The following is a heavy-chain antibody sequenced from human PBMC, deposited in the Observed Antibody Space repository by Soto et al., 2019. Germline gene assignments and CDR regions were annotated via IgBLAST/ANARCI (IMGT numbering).Heavy chain of an antibody. D-gene: IGHD2-15*01. CDR2: ISYDGSNK. CDR3: ARDFGVVVAAYFDY. V-gene: IGHV3-30-3*01. Sequence: PGGSLRLSCAASGFTFSSYAMHWVRQAPGKGLEWVAVISYDGSNKYYADSVKGRFTISRDNSKNTLYLQMNSLRAEDTAVYYCARDFGVVVAAYFDYWGQGTLVTVSS. CDR1: GFTFSSYA. J-gene: IGHJ4*02.